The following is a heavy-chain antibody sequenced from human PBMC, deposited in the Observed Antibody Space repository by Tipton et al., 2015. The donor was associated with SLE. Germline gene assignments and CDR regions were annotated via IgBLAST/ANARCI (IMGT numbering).Heavy chain of an antibody. Sequence: SLRLSCAASGFTFDDYAMHWVRQAPGKGLEWVSGISWNSGSIGYADSVKGRFTISRDNAKNSLYLQMNSLRAEDTALYYCAKDFSDSENYYYGMDVWGQGTTVTVSS. CDR1: GFTFDDYA. CDR2: ISWNSGSI. D-gene: IGHD5-12*01. V-gene: IGHV3-9*01. J-gene: IGHJ6*02. CDR3: AKDFSDSENYYYGMDV.